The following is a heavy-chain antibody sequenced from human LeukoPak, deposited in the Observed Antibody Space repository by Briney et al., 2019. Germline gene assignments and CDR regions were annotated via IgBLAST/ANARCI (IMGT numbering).Heavy chain of an antibody. D-gene: IGHD3-10*02. CDR1: GGSISSHY. J-gene: IGHJ3*02. CDR3: ARFVRGVIIADAFDI. CDR2: IYYSGST. V-gene: IGHV4-59*11. Sequence: SETLSLTCTVSGGSISSHYWSWIRQPPGKGLEWIGYIYYSGSTNYNPSLKSRVTISVDTSKNQFSLKLSSVTAADTAVYYCARFVRGVIIADAFDIWGQGTMVTVSS.